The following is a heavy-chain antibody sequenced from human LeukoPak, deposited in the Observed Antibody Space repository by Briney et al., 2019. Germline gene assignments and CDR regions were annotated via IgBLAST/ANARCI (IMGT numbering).Heavy chain of an antibody. CDR2: ISSSGSTI. CDR3: ARSIPAGNRR. CDR1: GFTFSDYY. Sequence: GGSLRLSCAASGFTFSDYYMSWISQPPGKGLEWVSYISSSGSTIDYADSVKGRFTISRDNAKNSLYLQMNSLRAEDTAVYYCARSIPAGNRRWGQGTLVTVSS. D-gene: IGHD2-2*01. J-gene: IGHJ4*02. V-gene: IGHV3-11*01.